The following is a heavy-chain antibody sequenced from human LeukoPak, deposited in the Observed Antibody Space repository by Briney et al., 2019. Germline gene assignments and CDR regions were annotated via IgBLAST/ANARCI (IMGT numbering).Heavy chain of an antibody. D-gene: IGHD3-22*01. V-gene: IGHV1-8*01. CDR2: MNPNSGNT. J-gene: IGHJ4*02. CDR3: ARARGGSGSGYYYVRY. Sequence: VASVKVSCKASGYTFTSYDINWVRQATGQGLEWMGWMNPNSGNTGYARKFQGRVTMTRNTSISTAYMELSSLRSEDTAVYYCARARGGSGSGYYYVRYWGQGTLVTVSS. CDR1: GYTFTSYD.